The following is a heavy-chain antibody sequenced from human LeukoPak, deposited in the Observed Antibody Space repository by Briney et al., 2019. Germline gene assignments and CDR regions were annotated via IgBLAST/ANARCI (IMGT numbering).Heavy chain of an antibody. CDR1: GGSISSYY. Sequence: SETLSLTCTVSGGSISSYYWSWIRQPPGKGLEWIGYIYHSGSTNYNPSLKSRVTISVDTSKNQFSLKLSSVTAADTAVYYCARVEEATFYYYYGMDVWGQGTTVTVSS. J-gene: IGHJ6*02. V-gene: IGHV4-59*01. CDR2: IYHSGST. CDR3: ARVEEATFYYYYGMDV. D-gene: IGHD1-26*01.